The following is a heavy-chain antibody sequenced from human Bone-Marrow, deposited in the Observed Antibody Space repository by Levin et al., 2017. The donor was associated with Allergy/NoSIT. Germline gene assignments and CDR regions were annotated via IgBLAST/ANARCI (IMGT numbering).Heavy chain of an antibody. D-gene: IGHD2-15*01. Sequence: PGGSLRLSCAASGFTFSSYAMSWVRQAPGKGLEWVSAISGSGGSTYYADSVKGRFTISRDNSKNTLYLQMNSLRAEDTAVYYCAKDQAYGYCSGGSCYSGFRTFDYWGQGTLVTVSS. CDR3: AKDQAYGYCSGGSCYSGFRTFDY. V-gene: IGHV3-23*01. J-gene: IGHJ4*02. CDR2: ISGSGGST. CDR1: GFTFSSYA.